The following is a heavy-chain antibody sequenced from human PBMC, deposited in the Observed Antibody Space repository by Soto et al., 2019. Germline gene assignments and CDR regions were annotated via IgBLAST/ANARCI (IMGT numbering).Heavy chain of an antibody. CDR2: ISGSGGST. D-gene: IGHD3-3*01. J-gene: IGHJ6*02. CDR3: AKVSRWDFWSGYYTSDYYYGMDV. Sequence: TGKGLEWVSAISGSGGSTYYADSVKGRFTISRDNSKNTLYLQMNSLRAEDTAVYYCAKVSRWDFWSGYYTSDYYYGMDVWGQGTTVTVSS. V-gene: IGHV3-23*01.